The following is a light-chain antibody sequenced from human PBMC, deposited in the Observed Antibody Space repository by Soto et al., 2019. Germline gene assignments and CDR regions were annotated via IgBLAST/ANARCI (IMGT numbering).Light chain of an antibody. CDR1: QNVFYSSNNKNY. CDR3: QQYYSTLSWT. V-gene: IGKV4-1*01. Sequence: DIVMTQSPDSLAVSLGERATINCKSSQNVFYSSNNKNYLAWYQQKPGQPPKLLIYWASTRESGVPDRFSGSGSGTDFTLTISSLQAEDVAVYYCQQYYSTLSWTFGQGTKVEIK. CDR2: WAS. J-gene: IGKJ1*01.